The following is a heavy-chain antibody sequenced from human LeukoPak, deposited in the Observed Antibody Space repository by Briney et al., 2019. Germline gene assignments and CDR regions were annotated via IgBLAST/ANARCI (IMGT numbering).Heavy chain of an antibody. D-gene: IGHD1-26*01. CDR3: ARVGRGGSYSDY. CDR2: IYYSGST. V-gene: IGHV4-39*07. Sequence: SETLSLTCTVSGGSISSSSYYWGWIRQPPGKGLEWIGSIYYSGSTYYNPSLKSRVTISVDTSKNQFSLKLSSVTAADTAVYYCARVGRGGSYSDYWGQGTLVTVSS. J-gene: IGHJ4*02. CDR1: GGSISSSSYY.